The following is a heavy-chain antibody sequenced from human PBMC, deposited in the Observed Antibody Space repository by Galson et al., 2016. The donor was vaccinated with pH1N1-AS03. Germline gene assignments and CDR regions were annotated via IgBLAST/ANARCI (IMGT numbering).Heavy chain of an antibody. Sequence: SVKVSCKASGYNFVTYGITWVRQGPGQGLEWMGWINPYSTNTNYAKKVQYRVTMTADTSTTTAHLDLRNLGSDDTAVYYCARVVAGRPFLIDYWGQGTLVIVSS. D-gene: IGHD6-6*01. CDR3: ARVVAGRPFLIDY. V-gene: IGHV1-18*01. CDR1: GYNFVTYG. J-gene: IGHJ4*02. CDR2: INPYSTNT.